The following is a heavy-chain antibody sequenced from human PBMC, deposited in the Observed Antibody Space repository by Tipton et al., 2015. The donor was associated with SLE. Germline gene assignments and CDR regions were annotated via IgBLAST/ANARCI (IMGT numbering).Heavy chain of an antibody. Sequence: TLSLTCSVYDGSFSGYYWTWIRQPPGKGLEWIGEINHSGSTNYNPSLKSRVTISIDTSKNQFSLKLRSVTAADTAIYYCARVYSGSYYKTFDFWGQGTLVTVSS. J-gene: IGHJ3*01. CDR3: ARVYSGSYYKTFDF. D-gene: IGHD1-26*01. V-gene: IGHV4-34*01. CDR2: INHSGST. CDR1: DGSFSGYY.